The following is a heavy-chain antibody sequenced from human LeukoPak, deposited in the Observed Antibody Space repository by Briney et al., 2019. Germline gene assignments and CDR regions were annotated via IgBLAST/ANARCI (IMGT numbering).Heavy chain of an antibody. CDR1: GYSISNAYY. D-gene: IGHD1-26*01. V-gene: IGHV4-38-2*02. CDR2: LYHSGST. CDR3: ARELHSGSYYFDY. J-gene: IGHJ4*02. Sequence: SETLSLTCTVSGYSISNAYYWGWIRQPPGKGLEWIGSLYHSGSTYYNPSLKSRVTTSVDTSKNRFSLKLTSVTAADTAVYYCARELHSGSYYFDYWGQGTLVTVSS.